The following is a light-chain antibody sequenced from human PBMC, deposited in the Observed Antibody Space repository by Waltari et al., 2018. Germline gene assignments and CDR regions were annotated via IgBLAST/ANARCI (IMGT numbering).Light chain of an antibody. V-gene: IGKV3-11*01. CDR1: QSVSSY. Sequence: EIVLTQSPATLSLSPGERATLSCRASQSVSSYLAWYQPKPDQAHRLLIYDASNRATGIPARFSGSGSGKDFTLTISSLGPEDFAVYYCQQRSNWPRTFGQGTKVEIK. CDR3: QQRSNWPRT. J-gene: IGKJ1*01. CDR2: DAS.